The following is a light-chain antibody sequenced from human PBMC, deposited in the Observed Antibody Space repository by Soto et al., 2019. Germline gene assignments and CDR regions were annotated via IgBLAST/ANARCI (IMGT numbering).Light chain of an antibody. CDR2: GNN. Sequence: QSVLTQPPSVSGAPGQRVTISCTGSSSNIGAGYDVHWYQQLPGTAPKLLIYGNNNRPSGVPDRFSGSKSATSDSLAITGLQAEDEADYYCQSYYSSLSGWVFGGGTKLTVL. CDR1: SSNIGAGYD. CDR3: QSYYSSLSGWV. J-gene: IGLJ3*02. V-gene: IGLV1-40*01.